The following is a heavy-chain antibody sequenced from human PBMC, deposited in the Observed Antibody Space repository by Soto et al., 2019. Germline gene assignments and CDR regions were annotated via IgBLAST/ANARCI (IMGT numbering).Heavy chain of an antibody. CDR3: TGGNTGHCDH. CDR1: GFMFSDAN. D-gene: IGHD1-1*01. Sequence: EVQLVESGGGLVQPGGSLKLSCAASGFMFSDANIDWVRQAPGKGLEWVGRIKSRASGYSTTYAASVKGVFTMSRDDSKSTAFLQLTSLKSEDTAVYFCTGGNTGHCDHWGQGTLVTVSS. J-gene: IGHJ4*02. CDR2: IKSRASGYST. V-gene: IGHV3-73*02.